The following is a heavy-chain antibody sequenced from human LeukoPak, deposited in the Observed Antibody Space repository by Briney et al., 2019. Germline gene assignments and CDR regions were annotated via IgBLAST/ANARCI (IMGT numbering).Heavy chain of an antibody. J-gene: IGHJ6*02. CDR1: GFTFSSYS. CDR3: ARDLGYGSGSPYYYYGMDV. Sequence: GGSLRLSCAASGFTFSSYSMNWVRQAPGKGLEWVSPISSSSSYIYYADSVKGRFTISRDNAKNSLYLQMNSLRAEDTAVYYCARDLGYGSGSPYYYYGMDVWGQGTTVTVSS. V-gene: IGHV3-21*01. D-gene: IGHD3-10*01. CDR2: ISSSSSYI.